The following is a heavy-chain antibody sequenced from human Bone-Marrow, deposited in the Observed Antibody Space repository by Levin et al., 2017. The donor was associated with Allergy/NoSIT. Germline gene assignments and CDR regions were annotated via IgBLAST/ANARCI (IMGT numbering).Heavy chain of an antibody. CDR1: GFPFSSYG. V-gene: IGHV3-30*18. CDR3: AKSGIVLRVYAAYFDY. D-gene: IGHD2-8*01. Sequence: GESLKISCAASGFPFSSYGMHWVRQAPGKGLEWVAFISYDGSEKYYADSVKGRFTISRDNSKNTLYLQMNSLSAEDTAVYYCAKSGIVLRVYAAYFDYWGQGTLVTVSS. J-gene: IGHJ4*02. CDR2: ISYDGSEK.